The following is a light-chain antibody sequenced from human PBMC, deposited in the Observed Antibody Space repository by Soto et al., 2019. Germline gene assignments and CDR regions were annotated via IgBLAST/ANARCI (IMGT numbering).Light chain of an antibody. CDR1: QSIGSN. Sequence: EIVMTQSPATLSVSPGERATLSCRASQSIGSNLAWYQQRPGQGPRLLIYGASTRATGIPARFRGSGSGTEFTLNISRLEPEDFAVYYCHQYGGSPPYSFGQGTRLEI. J-gene: IGKJ2*03. CDR3: HQYGGSPPYS. CDR2: GAS. V-gene: IGKV3-15*01.